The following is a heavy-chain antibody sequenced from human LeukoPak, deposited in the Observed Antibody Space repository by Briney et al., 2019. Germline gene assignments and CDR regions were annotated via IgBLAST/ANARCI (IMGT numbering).Heavy chain of an antibody. CDR2: ISYDGSNK. D-gene: IGHD3-10*02. CDR1: GFTFSNYA. V-gene: IGHV3-30*04. Sequence: GGSLRLSCAASGFTFSNYAIHWVRQAPGKGLEWVAVISYDGSNKYYADSVKGRFTLSRDNSKNTLYLQMNSLRAEDTAVYYCAELGITMIGGVWGKGTTVTISS. CDR3: AELGITMIGGV. J-gene: IGHJ6*04.